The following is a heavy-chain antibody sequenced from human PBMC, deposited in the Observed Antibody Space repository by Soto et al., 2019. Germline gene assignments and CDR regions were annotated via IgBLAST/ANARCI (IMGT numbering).Heavy chain of an antibody. CDR1: GDSISSSKW. CDR2: IYHSGST. V-gene: IGHV4-4*02. D-gene: IGHD5-12*01. Sequence: SETLSLTCAVSGDSISSSKWWSWVRQPPGKGLEWIGEIYHSGSTNYNPSLKSRVIISVDKSKNQFSLKLSSVTAADTAVYYCARDVPGYNPDYWGPGPLVTLAS. CDR3: ARDVPGYNPDY. J-gene: IGHJ4*02.